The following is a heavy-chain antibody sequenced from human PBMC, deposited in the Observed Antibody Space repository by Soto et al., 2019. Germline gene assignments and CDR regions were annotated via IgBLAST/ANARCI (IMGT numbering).Heavy chain of an antibody. CDR1: GYTFTSYG. Sequence: QVQLVQSGAEVKKPGASVKVSCKASGYTFTSYGISWVRQAPGQGLEWMGWISAYNGNTNYAQKLQGRVTMTTDTSTSTAYTELRSLSSDDTAVYYCAGVAGDSDWYFDLWGRGTLVTVSS. CDR3: AGVAGDSDWYFDL. D-gene: IGHD7-27*01. V-gene: IGHV1-18*01. CDR2: ISAYNGNT. J-gene: IGHJ2*01.